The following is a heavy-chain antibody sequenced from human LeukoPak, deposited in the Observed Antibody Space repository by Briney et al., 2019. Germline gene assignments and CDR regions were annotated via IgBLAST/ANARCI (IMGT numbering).Heavy chain of an antibody. J-gene: IGHJ4*02. V-gene: IGHV4-34*01. CDR1: GGSFSGYY. D-gene: IGHD3-10*01. CDR2: ISHSGST. Sequence: SETLSLTCAVYGGSFSGYYWSWIRQPPGKGLEWIGEISHSGSTNYSPSLKSRVTISVDTSKNQFSLKLSSVTAADTAVYYCARGFTMVRGAKSGFDYWGQGTLVTVSS. CDR3: ARGFTMVRGAKSGFDY.